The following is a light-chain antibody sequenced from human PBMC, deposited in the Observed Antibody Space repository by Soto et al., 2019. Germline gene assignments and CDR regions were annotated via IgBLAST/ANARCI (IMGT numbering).Light chain of an antibody. CDR3: SSFTNSILV. CDR2: EVT. CDR1: TSDVGSHNF. V-gene: IGLV2-14*01. Sequence: QSALTQPASVSGSPGQSITISCIGTTSDVGSHNFVSWYQQLPGKAPKLLIYEVTNRPSGTSNRFSGSKSGNTASLTISGLQAEDEADYYCSSFTNSILVFGGGTKLTVL. J-gene: IGLJ3*02.